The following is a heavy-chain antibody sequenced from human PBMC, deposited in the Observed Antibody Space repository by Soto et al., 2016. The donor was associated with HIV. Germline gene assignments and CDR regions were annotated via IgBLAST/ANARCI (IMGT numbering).Heavy chain of an antibody. Sequence: QVQLVQSGAEVKKPGASVKVSCKASGQGLEWMGIINPSGGSTSYAQKFQGRVTMTRDTSTSTVYMELSSLRSEDTAVYYCARVRAYDILTGSPFWAFDIWGQGTMVTVSS. D-gene: IGHD3-9*01. CDR1: G. V-gene: IGHV1-46*03. J-gene: IGHJ3*02. CDR2: INPSGGST. CDR3: ARVRAYDILTGSPFWAFDI.